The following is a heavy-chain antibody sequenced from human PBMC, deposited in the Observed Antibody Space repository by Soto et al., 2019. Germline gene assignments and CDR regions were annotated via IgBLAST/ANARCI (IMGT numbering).Heavy chain of an antibody. V-gene: IGHV1-46*03. CDR1: GYTFTSYY. CDR2: INPSGGST. CDR3: ARSGGIVVVVDSYAFDI. J-gene: IGHJ3*02. Sequence: ASEKVSCKASGYTFTSYYMHWVRQAPGQGLEWMGIINPSGGSTSYAQKFQGRVTMTRDMSTSTVYMELSSLRSEDTAVYYCARSGGIVVVVDSYAFDIWGQGTMVTVSS. D-gene: IGHD2-15*01.